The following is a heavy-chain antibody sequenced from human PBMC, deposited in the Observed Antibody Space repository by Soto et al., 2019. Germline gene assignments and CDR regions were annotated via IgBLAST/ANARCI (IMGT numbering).Heavy chain of an antibody. D-gene: IGHD7-27*01. CDR2: IYYSGSA. Sequence: SETLSLTCSVSGASISRGAYYWSWIRQHPGKGLEWIGNIYYSGSAYYNPSLKSRVTISVDTSQNQFSLKLSSVTAADTAVYYCARGVLANWGPENWFDPWGQATLVTVSS. J-gene: IGHJ5*02. V-gene: IGHV4-31*03. CDR3: ARGVLANWGPENWFDP. CDR1: GASISRGAYY.